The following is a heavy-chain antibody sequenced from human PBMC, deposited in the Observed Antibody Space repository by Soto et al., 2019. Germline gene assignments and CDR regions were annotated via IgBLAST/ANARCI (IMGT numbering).Heavy chain of an antibody. Sequence: SETLSLTCTVSGGSMRNYFWTWIRQPPGKGLEWIGYIHYSGATSFFPSYNPSLRGRVTISGDTSKNQFSLKLLSVTTADTAVYFCAAGEASSRNLAPYYLDFWGQGTMVTVYS. J-gene: IGHJ4*02. CDR2: IHYSGATSFFP. V-gene: IGHV4-59*01. D-gene: IGHD6-13*01. CDR3: AAGEASSRNLAPYYLDF. CDR1: GGSMRNYF.